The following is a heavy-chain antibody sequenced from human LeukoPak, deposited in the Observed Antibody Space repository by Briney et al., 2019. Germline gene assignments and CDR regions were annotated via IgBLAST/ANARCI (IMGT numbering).Heavy chain of an antibody. CDR3: ARAGGIAVYDY. Sequence: SETLSLTCTVSGVSISSSNSYWGWIRQPPGKGLEWIGSIYHSGSTYYNPSLKSRVTISVDTSKNQFSLKLSSVTAADTAVYYCARAGGIAVYDYWGQGTLVTVSS. D-gene: IGHD6-19*01. V-gene: IGHV4-39*07. J-gene: IGHJ4*02. CDR1: GVSISSSNSY. CDR2: IYHSGST.